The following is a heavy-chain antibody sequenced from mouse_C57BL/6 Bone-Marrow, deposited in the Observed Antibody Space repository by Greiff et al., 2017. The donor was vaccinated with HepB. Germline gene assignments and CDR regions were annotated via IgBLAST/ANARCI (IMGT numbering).Heavy chain of an antibody. J-gene: IGHJ1*03. CDR2: ISNLAYSI. CDR1: GFTFSDYG. V-gene: IGHV5-15*01. Sequence: EVQLQESGGGLVQPGGSLKLSCAASGFTFSDYGMAWVRQAPRKGPEWVAFISNLAYSIYYADTVTGRFTISRENAKNTPYLEMSSLRSEDTAMYYCARGGGSSPYWYFDVWGTGTTVTVSS. CDR3: ARGGGSSPYWYFDV. D-gene: IGHD1-1*01.